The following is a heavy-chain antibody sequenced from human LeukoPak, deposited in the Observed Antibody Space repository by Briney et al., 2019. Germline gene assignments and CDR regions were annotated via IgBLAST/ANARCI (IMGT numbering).Heavy chain of an antibody. D-gene: IGHD3-22*01. CDR3: ARPPPRHYDSRFARYFDY. J-gene: IGHJ4*02. CDR1: GGSFSGYY. Sequence: SETLSLTCAVYGGSFSGYYWSWIRQPPGKGLEWIGEINHSGSTNYNPSLKSRVTISVDTSKNQSSLKLSSVTAADTAVYYCARPPPRHYDSRFARYFDYWGQGTLVTVSS. CDR2: INHSGST. V-gene: IGHV4-34*01.